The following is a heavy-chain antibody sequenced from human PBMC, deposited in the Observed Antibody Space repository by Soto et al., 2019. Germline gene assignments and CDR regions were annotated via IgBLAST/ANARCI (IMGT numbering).Heavy chain of an antibody. CDR1: GIMSSGYG. V-gene: IGHV1-69*09. Sequence: QEQVVQSGPAMKEPGSSVKVSCRASGIMSSGYGFRWVRQAPGHGLEWVGRINPTLDSTQYAQNLQGRVSITVDKSTATAYLEVTSLRIEDTAIYFCATMKRARLDSWGRGTVVTVSS. J-gene: IGHJ4*02. CDR2: INPTLDST. CDR3: ATMKRARLDS. D-gene: IGHD6-25*01.